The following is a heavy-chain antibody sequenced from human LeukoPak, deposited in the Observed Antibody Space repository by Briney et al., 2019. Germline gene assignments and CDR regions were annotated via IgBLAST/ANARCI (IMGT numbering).Heavy chain of an antibody. CDR1: GGSISSYY. CDR3: ARGGLRGSYYDYFHH. Sequence: SETLSLTCTVSGGSISSYYWSWIRQPPGKGLEWIGYIYYGGSTNYNPSLKSRVTISVDTSKNQFSLKLSSVTAADTAVYYCARGGLRGSYYDYFHHWGQGTLVSVSS. V-gene: IGHV4-59*01. CDR2: IYYGGST. J-gene: IGHJ1*01. D-gene: IGHD1-26*01.